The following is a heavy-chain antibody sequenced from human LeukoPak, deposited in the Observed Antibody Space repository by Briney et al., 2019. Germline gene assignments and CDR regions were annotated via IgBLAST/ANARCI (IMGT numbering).Heavy chain of an antibody. J-gene: IGHJ4*02. D-gene: IGHD3-10*01. Sequence: SVKVSCKASGGTFSSYAISWARQAPGQGLEWMGGIIPIFGTANYAQKFQGRVTITTDESTSTAYMELSSLRSEDTAVYYCARVGFGELSFDYWGQGTLVTVSS. CDR2: IIPIFGTA. CDR3: ARVGFGELSFDY. CDR1: GGTFSSYA. V-gene: IGHV1-69*05.